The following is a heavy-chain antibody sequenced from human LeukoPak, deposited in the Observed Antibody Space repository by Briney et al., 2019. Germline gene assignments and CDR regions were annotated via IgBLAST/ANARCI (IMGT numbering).Heavy chain of an antibody. CDR1: GGSISSYY. CDR2: IYTSGST. Sequence: PSETLSPTCTVSGGSISSYYWSWIRQPAGKGLEWIGRIYTSGSTNYNPSLKSRVTMSVDTSKNQFSLKLSSVTAADTAVYYCASHTRGYYYGSGSYFQHWGQGTLVTVSS. CDR3: ASHTRGYYYGSGSYFQH. V-gene: IGHV4-4*07. D-gene: IGHD3-10*01. J-gene: IGHJ1*01.